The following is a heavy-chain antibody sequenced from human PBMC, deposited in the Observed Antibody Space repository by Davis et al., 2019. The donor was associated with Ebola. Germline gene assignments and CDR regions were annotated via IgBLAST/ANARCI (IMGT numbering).Heavy chain of an antibody. CDR2: ISFDGSKK. CDR3: ATLFGVPVDY. J-gene: IGHJ4*02. V-gene: IGHV3-30*03. Sequence: GGSLRLSCAASDFSFTNYGMHWVRQAPGKGLEWVAVISFDGSKKYYAESVKGRFTISRDNSKDTVQLEMNSLRADDTAVYYCATLFGVPVDYWGQGTLVTVSS. CDR1: DFSFTNYG. D-gene: IGHD3-3*01.